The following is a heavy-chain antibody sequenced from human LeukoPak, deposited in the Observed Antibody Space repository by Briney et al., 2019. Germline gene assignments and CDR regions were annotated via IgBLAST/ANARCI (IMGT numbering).Heavy chain of an antibody. V-gene: IGHV3-7*01. J-gene: IGHJ4*02. CDR2: IKQGGSGK. Sequence: GGSLRLSCAASGITFSNYWMSWVRQAPGKGLEWVANIKQGGSGKYYVDSVKGRFTISRDNAKNSLYLQMNSLRAEDTAVYYCARSPPDRASGLFDYWGQGTLVTVSS. CDR1: GITFSNYW. CDR3: ARSPPDRASGLFDY. D-gene: IGHD1-14*01.